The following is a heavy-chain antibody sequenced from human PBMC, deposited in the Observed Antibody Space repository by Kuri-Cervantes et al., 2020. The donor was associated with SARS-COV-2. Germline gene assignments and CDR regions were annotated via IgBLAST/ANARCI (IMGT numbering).Heavy chain of an antibody. J-gene: IGHJ5*02. CDR3: ARDLGYCSGGSCYGYGFDP. CDR2: ISSSGSTI. D-gene: IGHD2-15*01. V-gene: IGHV3-11*01. CDR1: GFTFSDYY. Sequence: GESLKTSCAASGFTFSDYYMSWIRQAPGKGLEWVSYISSSGSTIYYADSVKGRFTISRDNAKNSLYLQMNSLRSEDTAVYYCARDLGYCSGGSCYGYGFDPWGQGTLVTVSS.